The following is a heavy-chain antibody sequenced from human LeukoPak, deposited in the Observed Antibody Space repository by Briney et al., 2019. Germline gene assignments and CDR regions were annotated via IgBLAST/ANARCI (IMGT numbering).Heavy chain of an antibody. J-gene: IGHJ5*02. CDR2: ISSSGDFI. Sequence: GGSLRLSCAASGFTFSLYGMHWIRQAPGQGLEWVSSISSSGDFIYYADSVKGRITVSRDNAENSLFLQMNSLRAEDTAVYYCASPITWGQGTLVIVSS. CDR1: GFTFSLYG. CDR3: ASPIT. V-gene: IGHV3-21*01.